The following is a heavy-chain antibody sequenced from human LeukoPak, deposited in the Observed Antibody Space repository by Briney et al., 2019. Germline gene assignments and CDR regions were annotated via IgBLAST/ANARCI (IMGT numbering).Heavy chain of an antibody. Sequence: ASVKVSFKASGYTFTNWYIHWVRQAPGQGPEWMGWINPHSGGTNYAQKFQGRVTMTRDTSITTAYMELSRLRSDDTAVYYCAKWGAENAFDIWGQGTMVTVSS. CDR3: AKWGAENAFDI. CDR1: GYTFTNWY. V-gene: IGHV1-2*02. CDR2: INPHSGGT. J-gene: IGHJ3*02. D-gene: IGHD1-26*01.